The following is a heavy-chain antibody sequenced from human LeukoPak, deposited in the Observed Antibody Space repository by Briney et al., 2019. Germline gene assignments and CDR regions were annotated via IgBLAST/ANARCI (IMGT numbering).Heavy chain of an antibody. Sequence: GGSLRLSCAASGFTFSSYGMHWVRQAPGKRLEWVAVIWYDGSNKYYADSVEGRFTISRDNSKNTLYLQMNGLRAEDTAVYYCARDRETYCGGDCYHGYFDYWGQGTLVTVSS. CDR3: ARDRETYCGGDCYHGYFDY. CDR1: GFTFSSYG. V-gene: IGHV3-33*01. J-gene: IGHJ4*02. D-gene: IGHD2-21*02. CDR2: IWYDGSNK.